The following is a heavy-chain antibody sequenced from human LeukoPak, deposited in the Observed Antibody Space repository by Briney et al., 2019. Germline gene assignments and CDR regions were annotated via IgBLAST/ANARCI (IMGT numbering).Heavy chain of an antibody. CDR2: IYYSGST. CDR3: ARSFSPNYYDLLDY. Sequence: SETLSLTCTVSGGSISTYYWSWIRQPPGKGLEWIGYIYYSGSTNYNPSLKSRVTISLDTSKNQFSLKLNSVTAADTAMYYCARSFSPNYYDLLDYWGQGTLVTVPS. CDR1: GGSISTYY. V-gene: IGHV4-59*01. J-gene: IGHJ4*02. D-gene: IGHD3-22*01.